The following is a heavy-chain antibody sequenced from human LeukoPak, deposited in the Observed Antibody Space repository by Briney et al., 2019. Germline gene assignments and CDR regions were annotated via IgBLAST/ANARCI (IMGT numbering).Heavy chain of an antibody. Sequence: ASVKVSCKASGYTFTSYDINWVRQAPGQGLEWMGWINPNSGNTGYAPKFQGRVTLTRDTSISTAYMELNSLRSDDTAVYYCARVAVAAPFDYWGQGTLVTVSS. D-gene: IGHD6-19*01. CDR2: INPNSGNT. CDR3: ARVAVAAPFDY. V-gene: IGHV1-8*03. CDR1: GYTFTSYD. J-gene: IGHJ4*02.